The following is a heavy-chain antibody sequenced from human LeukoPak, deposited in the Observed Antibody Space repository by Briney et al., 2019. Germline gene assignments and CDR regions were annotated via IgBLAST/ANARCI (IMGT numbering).Heavy chain of an antibody. Sequence: ASVKVSCKASGYTFTGYYMHWVRQAPGQGLEWIGWINPNSGGTNYAQKFQGRVTMTRDTSISTAYMELSRLRSDDTAVYYCARDRITMVRGADYWGQGTLVTVSS. CDR3: ARDRITMVRGADY. J-gene: IGHJ4*02. V-gene: IGHV1-2*02. CDR1: GYTFTGYY. CDR2: INPNSGGT. D-gene: IGHD3-10*01.